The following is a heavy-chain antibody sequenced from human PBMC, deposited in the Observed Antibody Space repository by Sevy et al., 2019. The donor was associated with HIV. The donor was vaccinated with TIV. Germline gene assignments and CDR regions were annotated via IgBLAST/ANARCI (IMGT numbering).Heavy chain of an antibody. J-gene: IGHJ6*03. Sequence: GGSLRLSCAASGFTFSSYGMHWVRQAPGKGLEWVAVISYDGSNKYYADSVKDRFTISRDNSKNTLYLEMNSLRAEDTAVYYCAKDRGSSGQYYYYYMDVWGKGTTVTVSS. CDR2: ISYDGSNK. V-gene: IGHV3-30*18. D-gene: IGHD6-19*01. CDR3: AKDRGSSGQYYYYYMDV. CDR1: GFTFSSYG.